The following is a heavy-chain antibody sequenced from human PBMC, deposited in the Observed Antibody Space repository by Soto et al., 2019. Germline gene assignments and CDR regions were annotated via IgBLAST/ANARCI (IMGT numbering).Heavy chain of an antibody. J-gene: IGHJ6*02. Sequence: GGSLRLSCAASGLTFNRYWMHWVRHAPGKGLVWVSHINTDGSNTNYADSVKGRFTISRDNAKNSVYLQINSLRAEDTAVYFCARDCSGGSCYPGMDVWGQGTTVTVSS. D-gene: IGHD2-15*01. CDR2: INTDGSNT. CDR1: GLTFNRYW. V-gene: IGHV3-74*01. CDR3: ARDCSGGSCYPGMDV.